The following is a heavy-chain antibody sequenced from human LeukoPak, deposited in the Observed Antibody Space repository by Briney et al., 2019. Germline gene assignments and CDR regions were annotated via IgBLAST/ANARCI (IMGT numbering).Heavy chain of an antibody. CDR1: GFTFADFA. J-gene: IGHJ3*01. Sequence: GGSLRLSCAASGFTFADFAMHWVRQVPGKGLEWVSGISSNSASMVYADSVKGRFTISRDNAKNSLYLQMDTLRAEDTALYYCAKASFYYDSSPSDVWGQGTMVTVSS. D-gene: IGHD3-22*01. V-gene: IGHV3-9*01. CDR3: AKASFYYDSSPSDV. CDR2: ISSNSASM.